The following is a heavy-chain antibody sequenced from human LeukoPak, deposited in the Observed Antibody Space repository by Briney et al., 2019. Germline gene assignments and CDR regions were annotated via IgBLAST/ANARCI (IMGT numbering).Heavy chain of an antibody. CDR3: AKDKDYGWDY. CDR1: GFTFRSYG. J-gene: IGHJ4*02. V-gene: IGHV3-30*02. Sequence: PGGSLRLSCAASGFTFRSYGIHWVRQAPGKGLEWVTYISDDGRDKWYADSVKGRLTISRDNSKNTLSLQMNSLRPEDTAVYHCAKDKDYGWDYWGQGTLVTVSS. CDR2: ISDDGRDK. D-gene: IGHD4/OR15-4a*01.